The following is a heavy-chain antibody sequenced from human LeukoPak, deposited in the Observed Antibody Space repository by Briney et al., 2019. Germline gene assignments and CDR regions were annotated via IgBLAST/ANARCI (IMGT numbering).Heavy chain of an antibody. V-gene: IGHV1-2*06. CDR3: ARGRNSVYYFNVVAPSYFDY. CDR1: GYTFTGYY. Sequence: GASVKVSCKASGYTFTGYYMHWVRQAPGQGLEWMGRINPNSGGTNYAQKFQGRVTVTRDTSINTAYVDLSRLRSDDTAVYYCARGRNSVYYFNVVAPSYFDYWGQGTLVTVSS. J-gene: IGHJ4*02. D-gene: IGHD3-22*01. CDR2: INPNSGGT.